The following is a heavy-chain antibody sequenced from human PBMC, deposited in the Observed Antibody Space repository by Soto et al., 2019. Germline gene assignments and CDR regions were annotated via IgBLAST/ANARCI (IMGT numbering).Heavy chain of an antibody. Sequence: ASVKVSCKASGDTFSSYAISWGRQAPGQGLEWMGGIIPIFGTANYAQKFQGRVTITADESTSTAYMELSSLRSEDTVVYYCARLDRRYDFWSGYYWEGAMDVLGKGTTVTVSS. D-gene: IGHD3-3*01. J-gene: IGHJ6*03. CDR3: ARLDRRYDFWSGYYWEGAMDV. CDR1: GDTFSSYA. V-gene: IGHV1-69*13. CDR2: IIPIFGTA.